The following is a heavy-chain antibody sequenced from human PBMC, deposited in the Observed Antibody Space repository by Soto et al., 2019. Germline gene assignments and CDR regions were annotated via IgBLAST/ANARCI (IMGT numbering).Heavy chain of an antibody. CDR1: GDSISRYY. D-gene: IGHD3-10*01. Sequence: QVQLQESGPGLVKPSETLSLTCTVSGDSISRYYWSWIRLSPGKGLEWIGYIYYSGETNYNPSVKSRFTISVDRSKNQFPLKLSSVTAADTAVYYCASDRGGEFLKGSGMGVWGQGTRVTFSS. V-gene: IGHV4-59*01. CDR2: IYYSGET. J-gene: IGHJ6*02. CDR3: ASDRGGEFLKGSGMGV.